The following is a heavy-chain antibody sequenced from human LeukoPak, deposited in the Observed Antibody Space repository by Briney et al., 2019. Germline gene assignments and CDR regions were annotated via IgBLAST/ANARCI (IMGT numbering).Heavy chain of an antibody. D-gene: IGHD3-22*01. CDR1: GYSISSGYY. CDR2: IYHSGST. Sequence: PSETLSLTCTVSGYSISSGYYWGWIRQPPGKGLEWIGSIYHSGSTNYNPSLRSRVTISVDTSKNQFSLKLSSVTAADTAVYYCARRKTDYYDSSGYLTAYYYYYYMDVWGKGTTVTVSS. J-gene: IGHJ6*03. V-gene: IGHV4-38-2*02. CDR3: ARRKTDYYDSSGYLTAYYYYYYMDV.